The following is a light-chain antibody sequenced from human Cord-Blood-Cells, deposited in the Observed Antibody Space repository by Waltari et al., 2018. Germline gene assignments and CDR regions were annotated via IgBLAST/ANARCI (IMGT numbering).Light chain of an antibody. CDR3: CSYAGSSTYV. CDR1: SSDVGSYNL. Sequence: QPALTQPASVSGSPGQSITLPCTGTSSDVGSYNLVSWYHQHPGKAPKLMIYEVSKRPSGVSNRFSGSKSGNTASLTISGLQAEDEADYYCCSYAGSSTYVFGTGTKVTVL. V-gene: IGLV2-23*02. CDR2: EVS. J-gene: IGLJ1*01.